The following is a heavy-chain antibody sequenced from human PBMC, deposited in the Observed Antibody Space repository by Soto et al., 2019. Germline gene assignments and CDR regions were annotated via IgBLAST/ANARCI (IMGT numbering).Heavy chain of an antibody. Sequence: GGSLRLSCAASGFTFSGYAMNWVRQAPGKGLEWVSSISGSGGGTYYADSVKGRFTISRDTSKNTLYLQMNSLRAEDTAVYYCAIAGGEGYCTSTTCPANYWGQGTLVTVSS. D-gene: IGHD2-2*01. CDR3: AIAGGEGYCTSTTCPANY. CDR1: GFTFSGYA. CDR2: ISGSGGGT. J-gene: IGHJ4*02. V-gene: IGHV3-23*01.